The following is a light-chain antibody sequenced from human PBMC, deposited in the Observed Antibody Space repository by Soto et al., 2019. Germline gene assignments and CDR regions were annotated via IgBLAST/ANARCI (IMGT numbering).Light chain of an antibody. CDR1: QTVNSHY. CDR3: QQYGWSPLYP. Sequence: EIVLTQSPGTLSLSPGERATLSCRASQTVNSHYLAWYQQKPGQAPRLLIYGASSRSTGVPDRFSGSGSGTDFTLTITRLEPEDSAVYYCQQYGWSPLYPFGPGTKVEIK. J-gene: IGKJ3*01. V-gene: IGKV3-20*01. CDR2: GAS.